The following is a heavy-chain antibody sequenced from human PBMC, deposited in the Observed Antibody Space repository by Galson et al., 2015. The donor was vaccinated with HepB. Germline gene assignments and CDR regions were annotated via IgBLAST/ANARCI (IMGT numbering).Heavy chain of an antibody. J-gene: IGHJ4*02. CDR2: ISAGGSYI. CDR1: GFSFSSYE. Sequence: SLRLSCAASGFSFSSYEISWVRQAPGKGLEWVSHISAGGSYINYADPVKGRFTISRDNAKNSLSLQMKSLTAEDTAVYYCARGGCSGGSCGYYSDSWGQGTLVTVSS. D-gene: IGHD2-15*01. CDR3: ARGGCSGGSCGYYSDS. V-gene: IGHV3-48*03.